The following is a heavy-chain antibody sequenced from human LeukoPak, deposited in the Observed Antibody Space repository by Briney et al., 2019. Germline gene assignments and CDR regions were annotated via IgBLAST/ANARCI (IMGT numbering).Heavy chain of an antibody. D-gene: IGHD6-19*01. J-gene: IGHJ4*02. Sequence: GGSLRLSCAASGFTFSSYAMSWVRQAPGKGLEWVSTISDGGVSTYYAESVKGRFTISRDNSKNTLYLQMNSLRAEDMAVYYCAKNRNSGWTDFDYWGQGTLVTVSS. CDR2: ISDGGVST. CDR1: GFTFSSYA. CDR3: AKNRNSGWTDFDY. V-gene: IGHV3-23*01.